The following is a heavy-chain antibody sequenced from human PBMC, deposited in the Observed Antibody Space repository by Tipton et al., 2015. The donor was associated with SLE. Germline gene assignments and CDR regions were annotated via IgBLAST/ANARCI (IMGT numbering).Heavy chain of an antibody. Sequence: TLSLTCTISGGSISSYCWTWIRQSPGKGLEWIGYVYVSGSTNYNPSLKSRVTISVDTSKNQFSLSLTSVTAADTAVYYCARRGSWWYFDLWGRGTLVTVSS. D-gene: IGHD1-26*01. CDR1: GGSISSYC. CDR2: VYVSGST. V-gene: IGHV4-59*01. J-gene: IGHJ2*01. CDR3: ARRGSWWYFDL.